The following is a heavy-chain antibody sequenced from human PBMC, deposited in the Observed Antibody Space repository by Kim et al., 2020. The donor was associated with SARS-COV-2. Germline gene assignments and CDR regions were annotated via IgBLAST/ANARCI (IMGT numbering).Heavy chain of an antibody. D-gene: IGHD2-15*01. V-gene: IGHV1-69*04. CDR1: GGTFSSYA. Sequence: SVKVSCKASGGTFSSYAISWVRQAPGQGLEWMGRIIPILGIANYAQKFQGRVTITADKSTNTAYMELSSLRSEDTAVYYCASLGYCSGGSCYWTFDPWG. CDR3: ASLGYCSGGSCYWTFDP. CDR2: IIPILGIA. J-gene: IGHJ5*02.